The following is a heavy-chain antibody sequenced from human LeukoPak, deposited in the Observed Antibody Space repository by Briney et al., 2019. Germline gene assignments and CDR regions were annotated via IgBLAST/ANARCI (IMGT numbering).Heavy chain of an antibody. Sequence: GGSLRLSCAASGFTVSSNYMSWVRQAPGKGLEWVSVIYSGGSTYYADSVKGRFTISRDNAKNSLYLQMNSLRAEDTAVYYCARRYMDVWGKGTTVTVSS. CDR2: IYSGGST. J-gene: IGHJ6*03. V-gene: IGHV3-66*04. CDR3: ARRYMDV. CDR1: GFTVSSNY.